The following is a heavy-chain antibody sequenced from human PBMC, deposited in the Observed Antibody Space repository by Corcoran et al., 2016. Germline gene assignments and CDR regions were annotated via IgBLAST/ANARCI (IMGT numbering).Heavy chain of an antibody. CDR1: GYTFTSYG. CDR2: ISAYNGNT. J-gene: IGHJ6*02. V-gene: IGHV1-18*01. D-gene: IGHD3-10*01. CDR3: GGTGGSGSPKPYYYYYGMDV. Sequence: QVQLVQSGAEVKKPGASVKVSCKASGYTFTSYGISWVRQAPGQGLEWMGWISAYNGNTNYAQKLQGRVTMTTDTSTSTAYMELRSLRSDDTAVYSCGGTGGSGSPKPYYYYYGMDVWGQGTTVTVSS.